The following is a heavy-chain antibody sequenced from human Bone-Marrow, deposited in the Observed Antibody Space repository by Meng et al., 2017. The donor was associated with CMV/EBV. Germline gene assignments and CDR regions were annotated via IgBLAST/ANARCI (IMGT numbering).Heavy chain of an antibody. V-gene: IGHV3-30*02. Sequence: GESLKISCAAPGFTFSSYGMHWVRQAPGKGLEWVAFIRYDGSNKYYADSVKGRFTISRDNSKNTLYLQMNSLRAEDTAVYYCAKEGRPRRYYYGMDVWGQGTTVTVSS. D-gene: IGHD6-25*01. J-gene: IGHJ6*02. CDR1: GFTFSSYG. CDR2: IRYDGSNK. CDR3: AKEGRPRRYYYGMDV.